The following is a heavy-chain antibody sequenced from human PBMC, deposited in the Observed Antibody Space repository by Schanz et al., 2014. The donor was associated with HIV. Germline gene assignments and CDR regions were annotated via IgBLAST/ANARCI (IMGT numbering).Heavy chain of an antibody. CDR1: GFTFSDYY. CDR2: LSGSGSTT. D-gene: IGHD3-9*01. J-gene: IGHJ4*02. Sequence: QVQLVESGGGLVKPGGSLRLSCAASGFTFSDYYMTWVRQAPGKGLEWVSLLSGSGSTTFYAGPVKGRFTISRDNSKNTLFLQMNSLRAEDTALYFCAREAILTGYYNLDYWGQGTLVTVSS. V-gene: IGHV3-11*04. CDR3: AREAILTGYYNLDY.